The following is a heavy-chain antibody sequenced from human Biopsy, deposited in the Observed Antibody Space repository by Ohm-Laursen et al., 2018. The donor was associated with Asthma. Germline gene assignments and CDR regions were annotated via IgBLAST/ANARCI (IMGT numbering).Heavy chain of an antibody. J-gene: IGHJ5*02. CDR3: ARDRAMISET. CDR2: IYYSGST. V-gene: IGHV4-30-4*08. CDR1: GGSISSGDYY. Sequence: TLSLTCTVSGGSISSGDYYWSWIRQHPVKGLEWIGYIYYSGSTYYNPSLKSRVSISLDTSKNQFSLSLTSVTAADTAVYYCARDRAMISETWGQGTLVTVSS. D-gene: IGHD3-22*01.